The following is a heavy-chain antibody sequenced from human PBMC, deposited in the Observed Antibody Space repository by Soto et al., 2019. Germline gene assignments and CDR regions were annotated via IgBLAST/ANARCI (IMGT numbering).Heavy chain of an antibody. J-gene: IGHJ5*01. CDR2: IYKSATT. CDR1: GDSISSVDYF. CDR3: ARGRYCLTGRCFPNWFDS. Sequence: LSLTCSVSGDSISSVDYFWAWIRQPPGQALEYIGYIYKSATTYYNPSFESRVAISLDTSKSQFSLNVTSVTAADTAVYFCARGRYCLTGRCFPNWFDSWGQGTLVTVSS. V-gene: IGHV4-30-4*01. D-gene: IGHD2-15*01.